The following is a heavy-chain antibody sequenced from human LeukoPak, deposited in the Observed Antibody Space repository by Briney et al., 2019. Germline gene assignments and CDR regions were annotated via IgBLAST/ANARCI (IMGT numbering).Heavy chain of an antibody. CDR3: AKDEYGSGRYDY. CDR2: ISGSGGST. Sequence: PGGSLRLSCAASGFTFSSYAMSWVRQAPGKGLGWVSAISGSGGSTYYADPVKGRFTISRDNSKNTLYLQMNSLRAEDTAVYYCAKDEYGSGRYDYWGQGTLVTVSS. V-gene: IGHV3-23*01. J-gene: IGHJ4*02. CDR1: GFTFSSYA. D-gene: IGHD3-10*01.